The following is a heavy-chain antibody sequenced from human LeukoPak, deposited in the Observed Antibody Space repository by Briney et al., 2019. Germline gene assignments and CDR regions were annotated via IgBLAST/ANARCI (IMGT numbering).Heavy chain of an antibody. Sequence: GGSLRLSCAVSRFTFSNHWMHWVRQAPGKGLEWVSYISSSSSTISYADSVKGRFTISRDNAKNSLYLQMNSLRAEDTAVYYCARDRRYCSSTSCYPNWFDPWGQGTLVTVSS. D-gene: IGHD2-2*01. CDR3: ARDRRYCSSTSCYPNWFDP. J-gene: IGHJ5*02. CDR1: RFTFSNHW. V-gene: IGHV3-48*04. CDR2: ISSSSSTI.